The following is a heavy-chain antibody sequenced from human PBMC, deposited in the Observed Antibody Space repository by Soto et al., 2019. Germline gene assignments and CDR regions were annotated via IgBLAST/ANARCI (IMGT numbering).Heavy chain of an antibody. CDR2: IYYSGIT. Sequence: QVQLQESGPGLVKPSETLSLTCTVSGGSISSYYWSWIRQPPGKGLEWIGYIYYSGITDYNPSLTRRVTISVATSKSLFSLKLSSVTAADTAVYYCARGGGVYYFDYWGQGTLVTVSS. CDR3: ARGGGVYYFDY. V-gene: IGHV4-59*01. CDR1: GGSISSYY. D-gene: IGHD2-8*02. J-gene: IGHJ4*02.